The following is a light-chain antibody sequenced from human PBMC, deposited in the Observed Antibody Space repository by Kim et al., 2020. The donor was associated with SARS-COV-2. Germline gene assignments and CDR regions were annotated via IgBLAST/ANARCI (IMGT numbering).Light chain of an antibody. CDR3: NSRGSNGNVV. CDR2: GKN. V-gene: IGLV3-19*01. Sequence: SSELTQDPAVSVALGQTVRITCQGDSLRSYYATWYQQKPGQAPLVVIYGKNNRPSGIPDRFSGSSSGDTASLTITGTQAGDEADYYCNSRGSNGNVVFGG. CDR1: SLRSYY. J-gene: IGLJ2*01.